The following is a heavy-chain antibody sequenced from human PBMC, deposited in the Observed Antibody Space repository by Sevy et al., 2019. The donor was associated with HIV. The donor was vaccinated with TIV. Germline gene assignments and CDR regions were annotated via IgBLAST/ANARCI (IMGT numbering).Heavy chain of an antibody. Sequence: GGSLRHSCAASGFTFSKYWMGWVRQAPGKGLEWVANIKQDAGQKYYVDSVKGRFTISRDNAKNSLYLQMNSLRAEDTAVYFCARDDGNYYFHYWGQGTLVTVSS. D-gene: IGHD1-7*01. CDR2: IKQDAGQK. CDR3: ARDDGNYYFHY. J-gene: IGHJ4*02. CDR1: GFTFSKYW. V-gene: IGHV3-7*01.